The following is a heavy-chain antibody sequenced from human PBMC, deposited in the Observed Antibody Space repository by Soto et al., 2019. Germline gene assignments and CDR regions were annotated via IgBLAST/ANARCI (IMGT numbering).Heavy chain of an antibody. J-gene: IGHJ4*01. Sequence: QVTLKESGPVLVTPTETLTLTCTVSGFSLSNARMGVSWVRQPPGKALEWLAHIFSKDEKSYSTSLKSRLTTAKDTSKSQVVLTMTNMDPVDTATYYCARIQGYCLSTSCYAGDHWGHGTLVTVSS. CDR2: IFSKDEK. CDR3: ARIQGYCLSTSCYAGDH. V-gene: IGHV2-26*01. CDR1: GFSLSNARMG. D-gene: IGHD2-2*01.